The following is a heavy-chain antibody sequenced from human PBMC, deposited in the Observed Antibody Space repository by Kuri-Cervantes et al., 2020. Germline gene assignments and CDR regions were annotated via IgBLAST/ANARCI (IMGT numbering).Heavy chain of an antibody. CDR3: AREYSGTTGYFDY. CDR2: IKQDGSEK. V-gene: IGHV3-7*01. D-gene: IGHD1-26*01. J-gene: IGHJ4*02. CDR1: GFTFSSYW. Sequence: GGSLRLSCAASGFTFSSYWMSWVRQAPGKGLKWVANIKQDGSEKYYVDSVKGRFTISRDNAKNSLYLQMNSLRAEDTAVYYCAREYSGTTGYFDYWGQGTLVTVSS.